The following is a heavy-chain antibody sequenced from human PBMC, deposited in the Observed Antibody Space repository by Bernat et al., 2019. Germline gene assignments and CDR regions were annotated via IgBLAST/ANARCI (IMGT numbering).Heavy chain of an antibody. D-gene: IGHD3-10*01. J-gene: IGHJ3*02. CDR2: IFSNDEI. CDR3: ARFYMTTGTTGAFDI. CDR1: GFSLTKARMG. Sequence: TCTVSGFSLTKARMGVSWIRQPPGKALEWLAHIFSNDEISYSTSLKSRLTFSRDTSKSQVVLTMTNMDPVDTATYYCARFYMTTGTTGAFDIWGQGTMVTVSS. V-gene: IGHV2-26*01.